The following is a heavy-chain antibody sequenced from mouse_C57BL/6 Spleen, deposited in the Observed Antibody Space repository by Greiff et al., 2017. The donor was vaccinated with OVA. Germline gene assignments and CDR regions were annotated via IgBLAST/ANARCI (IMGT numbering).Heavy chain of an antibody. V-gene: IGHV1-18*01. J-gene: IGHJ1*03. CDR2: INPNNGGT. CDR1: GYTFTDYN. D-gene: IGHD4-1*01. CDR3: ARHWDWYFDV. Sequence: EVQLQQSGPELVKPGASVKIPCKASGYTFTDYNMDWVKQSHGKSLEWIGDINPNNGGTIYNQKFKGKATLTVDKSSSTAYMELRSLTSEDTAVYYCARHWDWYFDVWGTGTTVTVSS.